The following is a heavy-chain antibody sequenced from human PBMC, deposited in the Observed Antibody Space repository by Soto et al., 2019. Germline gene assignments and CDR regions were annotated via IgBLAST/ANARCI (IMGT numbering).Heavy chain of an antibody. CDR3: AKDTWYYYGSGSYSNAFDI. CDR2: ISWNSGSI. Sequence: GGSLRLSCAASGFTFDDYAMHWVRQAPGKGLEWVSGISWNSGSIGYADSVKGRFTISRDNAKNSLYLQMNSLRAEDTALYYCAKDTWYYYGSGSYSNAFDIWGQGTMVTVSS. V-gene: IGHV3-9*01. J-gene: IGHJ3*02. D-gene: IGHD3-10*01. CDR1: GFTFDDYA.